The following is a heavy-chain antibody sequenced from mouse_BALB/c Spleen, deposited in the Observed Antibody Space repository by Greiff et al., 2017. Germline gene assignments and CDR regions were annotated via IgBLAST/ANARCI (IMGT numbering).Heavy chain of an antibody. CDR2: IWGGGST. V-gene: IGHV2-6-4*01. D-gene: IGHD2-1*01. Sequence: VQRVESGPGLVAPSQSLSITCTVSGFSLSRYSVHWVRQPPGKGLEWLGMIWGGGSTDYNSALKSRLSISKDNSKSQVFLKMNSLQTDDTAMYYCASYGNYEDYYAMDYWGQGTSVTVSS. CDR3: ASYGNYEDYYAMDY. CDR1: GFSLSRYS. J-gene: IGHJ4*01.